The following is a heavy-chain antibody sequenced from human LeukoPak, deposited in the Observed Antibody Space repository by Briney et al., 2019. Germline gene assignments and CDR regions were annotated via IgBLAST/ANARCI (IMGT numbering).Heavy chain of an antibody. CDR2: ISRSGVST. V-gene: IGHV3-23*01. J-gene: IGHJ4*02. CDR1: GFTFSGYA. CDR3: AKESRYYYGSGSFSSQFDY. Sequence: PGGSLTLPCPAYGFTFSGYAMSWVRQAPGKGLAGVSIISRSGVSTYHADPLKGRFPSSRHNSKNTLYLRMTNLRAEDTAVYYCAKESRYYYGSGSFSSQFDYWGQGNLVTVSS. D-gene: IGHD3-10*01.